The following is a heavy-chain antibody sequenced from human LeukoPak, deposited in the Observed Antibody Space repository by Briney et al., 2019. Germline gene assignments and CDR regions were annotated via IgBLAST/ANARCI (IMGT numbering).Heavy chain of an antibody. CDR3: AGSDINDDNRY. Sequence: TSETLSLTCSVSGYSIRSGYHWAWIRQSPGKGLEWIGSIYQSGSTYDNPSLRSRVTMSMDTSKNQFSLKMRPVTAADTAVYYCAGSDINDDNRYWGQGILVTVSS. CDR1: GYSIRSGYH. D-gene: IGHD5-12*01. V-gene: IGHV4-38-2*02. J-gene: IGHJ4*02. CDR2: IYQSGST.